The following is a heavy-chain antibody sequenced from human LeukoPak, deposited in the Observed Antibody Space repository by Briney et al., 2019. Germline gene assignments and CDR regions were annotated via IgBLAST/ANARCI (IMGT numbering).Heavy chain of an antibody. CDR2: IIPIFGTA. D-gene: IGHD4-23*01. CDR3: XXXXGGNPGLQDAFDI. CDR1: GGTFSSYA. Sequence: SVKVSCKASGGTFSSYAISWVRQAPGQGLEWMGGIIPIFGTANYAQKFQGRVTITADKSTSTAYMELSSLRSEDTAVYYCXXXXGGNPGLQDAFDIWGQGTMVTVSS. J-gene: IGHJ3*02. V-gene: IGHV1-69*06.